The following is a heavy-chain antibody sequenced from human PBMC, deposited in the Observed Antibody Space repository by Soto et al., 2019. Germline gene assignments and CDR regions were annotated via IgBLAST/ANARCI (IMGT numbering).Heavy chain of an antibody. CDR3: SLTMLVVVPAATHTFDY. Sequence: QITLKESGPTLVKPTQTLTLTCTFSGFSLNTSGMGVGWIRQPPGKALEWLALIYWNHDKRYRPSLNTRLTIAKDISKCHVVLTVTNVDPVDTATYYCSLTMLVVVPAATHTFDYWGQGILVT. CDR1: GFSLNTSGMG. D-gene: IGHD2-2*01. J-gene: IGHJ4*01. CDR2: IYWNHDK. V-gene: IGHV2-5*01.